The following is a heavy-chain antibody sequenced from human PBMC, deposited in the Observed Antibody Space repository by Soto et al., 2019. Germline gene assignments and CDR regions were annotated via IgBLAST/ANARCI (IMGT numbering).Heavy chain of an antibody. J-gene: IGHJ6*02. Sequence: SVKVSCKASGGTFSSYAISWVRQAPGQGLEWMGGIIPIFGTANYAQKFQGRVTITADKSTSTAYMELSSLRSEDTAVYYCASRSYGSFEADYYYGMDVWCQGTTVTVSS. D-gene: IGHD5-18*01. V-gene: IGHV1-69*06. CDR2: IIPIFGTA. CDR3: ASRSYGSFEADYYYGMDV. CDR1: GGTFSSYA.